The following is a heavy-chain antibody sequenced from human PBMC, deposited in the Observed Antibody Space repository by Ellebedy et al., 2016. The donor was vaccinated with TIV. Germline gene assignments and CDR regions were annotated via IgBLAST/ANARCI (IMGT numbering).Heavy chain of an antibody. D-gene: IGHD2-15*01. J-gene: IGHJ5*02. V-gene: IGHV3-7*01. CDR3: ARDCSGGSCYSDWFDP. Sequence: PGGSLRLSCVTSGFTFSNSWMSWVRQAPGKGLEWVANIKEDESEKYYVDSVKGRFTISRDNAKNSLYLQMNSMRAEDTAVYYCARDCSGGSCYSDWFDPWGQGTLVTVSS. CDR1: GFTFSNSW. CDR2: IKEDESEK.